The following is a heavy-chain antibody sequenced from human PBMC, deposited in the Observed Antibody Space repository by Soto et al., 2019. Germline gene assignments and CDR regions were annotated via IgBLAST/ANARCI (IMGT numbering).Heavy chain of an antibody. D-gene: IGHD2-15*01. CDR1: GFTFSSYS. J-gene: IGHJ5*02. CDR2: ISSSSSTI. V-gene: IGHV3-48*01. Sequence: GGSLRLSCAASGFTFSSYSMNWVRQAPGKGLEWVSYISSSSSTIYYADSVKGRFTISRDNAKNSLYLQMNSLRAEDTAVYYCARLRTVVVVAATEPDSWGQGTLVTVSS. CDR3: ARLRTVVVVAATEPDS.